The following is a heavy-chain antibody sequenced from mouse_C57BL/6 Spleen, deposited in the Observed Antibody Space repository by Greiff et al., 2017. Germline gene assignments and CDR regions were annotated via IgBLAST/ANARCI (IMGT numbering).Heavy chain of an antibody. D-gene: IGHD1-1*01. CDR3: ARSNTTGYYYAMDY. CDR1: GFNIKDYY. Sequence: VQLKESGAELVKPGASVKLSCTASGFNIKDYYMHWVKQRTEQGLEWIGRIDPEDGETKYAPKFRGKATITADTSSNTAYLQLSSLTSEDTAVYYCARSNTTGYYYAMDYWGQGTSVTVSS. V-gene: IGHV14-2*01. J-gene: IGHJ4*01. CDR2: IDPEDGET.